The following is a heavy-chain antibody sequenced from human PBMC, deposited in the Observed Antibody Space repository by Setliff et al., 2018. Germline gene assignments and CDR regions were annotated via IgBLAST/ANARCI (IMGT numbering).Heavy chain of an antibody. CDR3: ATDGPVLNGDYIS. CDR1: GASINSGSNY. D-gene: IGHD3-10*01. CDR2: IYQNGIT. Sequence: SETLSLTCTVSGASINSGSNYWDWIRQSPEKGLEWIGTIYQNGITYYNPSVKSRVTISVDKSKNQFSLSLRSVTAADTAVYYCATDGPVLNGDYISWGQGTLVTVSS. J-gene: IGHJ5*02. V-gene: IGHV4-39*07.